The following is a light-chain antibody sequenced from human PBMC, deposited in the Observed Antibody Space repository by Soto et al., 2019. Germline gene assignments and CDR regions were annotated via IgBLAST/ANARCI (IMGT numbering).Light chain of an antibody. V-gene: IGKV1-5*01. Sequence: DIQATQSPSPLSASVGDRVAITCVASQSIGTWLAWYQQKPGKAPKLLIFDASTLESGVPSRFSGSGSGTDCTLTISSLQPDDFATYYCQQYSDSSGALGQGTKVDI. CDR2: DAS. CDR3: QQYSDSSGA. J-gene: IGKJ1*01. CDR1: QSIGTW.